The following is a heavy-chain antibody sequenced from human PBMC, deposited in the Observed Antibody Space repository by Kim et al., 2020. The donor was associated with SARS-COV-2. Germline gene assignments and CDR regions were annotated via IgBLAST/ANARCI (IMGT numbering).Heavy chain of an antibody. CDR1: GYVFTTYA. J-gene: IGHJ4*02. CDR3: ARGGISSWPTDY. D-gene: IGHD6-13*01. CDR2: IDADNGNT. V-gene: IGHV1-3*01. Sequence: ASVKVSCKASGYVFTTYAIHWVRQAPGQRLEWMGWIDADNGNTKYSQKFQGRVSMTRDTSAKTAYMEVSSLRSEDTAVYYCARGGISSWPTDYWGQGTLVTVSS.